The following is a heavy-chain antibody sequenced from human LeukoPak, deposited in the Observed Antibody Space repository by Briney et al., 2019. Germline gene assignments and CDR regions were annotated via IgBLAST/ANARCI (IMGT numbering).Heavy chain of an antibody. CDR1: GYSFTSYW. CDR2: IYPGDSDT. Sequence: GESLKISCKGSGYSFTSYWIGWVRQMPGKCLEWMGIIYPGDSDTRYSPSFQGQVTISADKSISTAYLQWSSLKASDTAMYYCARHPIAAAGTNWFDPWGQGTLVTVSS. D-gene: IGHD6-13*01. V-gene: IGHV5-51*01. J-gene: IGHJ5*02. CDR3: ARHPIAAAGTNWFDP.